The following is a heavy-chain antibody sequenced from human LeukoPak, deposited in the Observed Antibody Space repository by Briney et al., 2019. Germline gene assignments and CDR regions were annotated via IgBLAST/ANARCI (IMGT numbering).Heavy chain of an antibody. CDR3: AKDRWGYCSSTSCRVAFDI. D-gene: IGHD2-2*01. J-gene: IGHJ3*02. CDR2: IRYDGNNK. V-gene: IGHV3-30*02. CDR1: GFTFSSYG. Sequence: PGGSLRLSCAASGFTFSSYGMHWVRQAPGKGLEWVAFIRYDGNNKYYADSVKGRFTISRDNSKNTLYLQMNSLRAEDTAVYYCAKDRWGYCSSTSCRVAFDIWGQGTMVTVSS.